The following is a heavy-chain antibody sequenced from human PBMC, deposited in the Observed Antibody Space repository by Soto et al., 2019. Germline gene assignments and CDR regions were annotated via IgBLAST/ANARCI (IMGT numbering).Heavy chain of an antibody. CDR1: GYSFTSYW. V-gene: IGHV5-51*01. D-gene: IGHD3-22*01. CDR3: SRSGGGAYYDSSGSEAADI. J-gene: IGHJ3*02. Sequence: GESLKSSFHGSGYSFTSYWIGWVRQMPGKVLELMGIIYPGDSDTRYSPSFQGQVTISADKSISTAYLQWSSLKASDTAMYYCSRSGGGAYYDSSGSEAADIWGQGTRVTVS. CDR2: IYPGDSDT.